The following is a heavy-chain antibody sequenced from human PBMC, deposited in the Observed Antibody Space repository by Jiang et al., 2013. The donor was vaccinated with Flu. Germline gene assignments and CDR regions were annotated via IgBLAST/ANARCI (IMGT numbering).Heavy chain of an antibody. J-gene: IGHJ4*02. CDR2: IRYDGSNK. D-gene: IGHD4-23*01. CDR3: AKGYGGNSPFDY. Sequence: WVRQAPGKGLEWVAFIRYDGSNKYYADSVKGRFTISRDNSKNTLYLQMNSLRAEDTAVYYCAKGYGGNSPFDYWGQGTLVTVSS. V-gene: IGHV3-30*02.